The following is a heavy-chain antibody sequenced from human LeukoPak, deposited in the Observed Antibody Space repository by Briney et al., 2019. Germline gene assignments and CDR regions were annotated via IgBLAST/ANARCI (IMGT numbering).Heavy chain of an antibody. CDR2: INPDGSDT. CDR3: TRDWRHHLDS. V-gene: IGHV3-74*01. J-gene: IGHJ4*02. D-gene: IGHD1-14*01. Sequence: PEGSLRLSCATSGFAFSTFWMNWVRLTPGKGLVWVSRINPDGSDTDYADSVKGRFTISRDNAKHTLYLQMNSLRAEDTAVYYCTRDWRHHLDSRGQGTLVTVSS. CDR1: GFAFSTFW.